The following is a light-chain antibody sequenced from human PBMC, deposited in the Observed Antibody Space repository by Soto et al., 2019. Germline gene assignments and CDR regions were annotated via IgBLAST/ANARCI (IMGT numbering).Light chain of an antibody. CDR3: QVWDSSSDHVV. Sequence: SYELTQPPSVSVAPGEPARITCGGNNIGDKSVHWYQQKPGQAPVLVIYSDTDRPSGIPERFSGSTSGNTATLTISGVEAGDEADYYCQVWDSSSDHVVFGGGTKLTVL. CDR2: SDT. V-gene: IGLV3-21*04. CDR1: NIGDKS. J-gene: IGLJ3*02.